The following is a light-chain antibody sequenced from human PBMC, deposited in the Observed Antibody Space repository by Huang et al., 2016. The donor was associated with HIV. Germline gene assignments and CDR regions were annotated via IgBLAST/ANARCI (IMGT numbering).Light chain of an antibody. J-gene: IGKJ4*01. V-gene: IGKV1-9*01. CDR1: QAIGTY. CDR2: SSS. CDR3: QHLYT. Sequence: IQLTQSPCSLSASVGDRVTITCRANQAIGTYLAWYQQKPGKAPELLLNSSSTLRSGVPSRFSGGGSGTDFTLTITSLQPEDFASYSCQHLYTFGGGTKVEIK.